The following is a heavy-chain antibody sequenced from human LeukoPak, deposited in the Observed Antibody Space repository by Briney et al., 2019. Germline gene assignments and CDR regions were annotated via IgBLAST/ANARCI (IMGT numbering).Heavy chain of an antibody. J-gene: IGHJ4*02. CDR3: ARGRYYYDSSGYRAGPLYDY. CDR1: GFTFSDYY. D-gene: IGHD3-22*01. CDR2: ISSSATTI. V-gene: IGHV3-11*01. Sequence: GGSLRLSCAASGFTFSDYYMSWIRQAPGKGLEWVSYISSSATTIYYADSVRGRFTISRDNAKSSLYLQMNSLRAEDTAVYYCARGRYYYDSSGYRAGPLYDYWGQGTLVTVSS.